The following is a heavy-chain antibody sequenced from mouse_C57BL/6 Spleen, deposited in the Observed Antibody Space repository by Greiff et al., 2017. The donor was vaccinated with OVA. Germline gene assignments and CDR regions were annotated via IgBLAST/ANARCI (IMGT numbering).Heavy chain of an antibody. J-gene: IGHJ2*01. CDR1: GYTFTDYN. V-gene: IGHV1-22*01. CDR3: AREDGYDENFDY. D-gene: IGHD2-2*01. Sequence: VQLQQSGPELVKPGASVKMSCKASGYTFTDYNMHWVKQSHGKSLEWIGYINPNNGGTSYNQKFKGKATLTVNKSSSTAYMELRSLTSEDSAVYYCAREDGYDENFDYWGQGTTLTVSS. CDR2: INPNNGGT.